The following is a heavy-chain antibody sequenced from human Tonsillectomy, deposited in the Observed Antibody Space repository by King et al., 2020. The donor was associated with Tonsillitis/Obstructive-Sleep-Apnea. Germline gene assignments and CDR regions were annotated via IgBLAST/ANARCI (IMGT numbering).Heavy chain of an antibody. V-gene: IGHV1-3*01. CDR1: GYTFTSYA. D-gene: IGHD2-2*02. CDR3: ARGLGYCSSTSCYTLAGDAFDI. Sequence: QLVQSGAEVKKPGASVKVSCKASGYTFTSYAMHWVRQAPGQRLEWMGWINAGNGNTKYSQKFQGRVTITRDTSASTAYMELSSLRSEDTAVYYCARGLGYCSSTSCYTLAGDAFDIWGQGTMVTVSS. CDR2: INAGNGNT. J-gene: IGHJ3*02.